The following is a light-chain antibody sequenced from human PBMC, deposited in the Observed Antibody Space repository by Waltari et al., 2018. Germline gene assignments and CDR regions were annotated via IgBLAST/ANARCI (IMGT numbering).Light chain of an antibody. CDR3: YSKDTDGGSQGK. CDR2: DDN. V-gene: IGLV3-10*01. Sequence: YDLTQPPSLSVSPGQTAANTCSEAALPTHIPFWYQQKSGQAPVLVMYDDNKRPSGIPGRFSGSSAGTVATLTITGAQVDDEADYYCYSKDTDGGSQGKIGGGTKLTVL. CDR1: ALPTHI. J-gene: IGLJ2*01.